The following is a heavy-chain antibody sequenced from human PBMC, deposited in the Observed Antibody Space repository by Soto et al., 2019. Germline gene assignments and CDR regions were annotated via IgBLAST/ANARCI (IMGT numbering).Heavy chain of an antibody. CDR2: IHYSGTT. J-gene: IGHJ5*02. CDR1: GVSISSPHHN. CDR3: ARLGAYYQSLDP. D-gene: IGHD2-21*01. V-gene: IGHV4-30-4*01. Sequence: SETLSLTCTVSGVSISSPHHNWSWIRQYPGKGLEWIGFIHYSGTTYSNPSLKSRVAISVDTSKSQFSLRLASVTAADTAVYYCARLGAYYQSLDPWGPGILVTVSS.